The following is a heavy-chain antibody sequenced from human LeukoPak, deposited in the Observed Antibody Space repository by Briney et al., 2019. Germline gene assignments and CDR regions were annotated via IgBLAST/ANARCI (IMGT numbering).Heavy chain of an antibody. CDR3: ARDSAELDY. CDR1: GFTFSLYS. Sequence: PGGSLRLSCSASGFTFSLYSMTWVRQAPGKGREWVSSISSSSSYIHYTYSVKGRVTIYIDNAKNSLYLQMSSLTAEDTALYYCARDSAELDYWGQGTLVTVSS. J-gene: IGHJ4*02. D-gene: IGHD1-26*01. CDR2: ISSSSSYI. V-gene: IGHV3-21*01.